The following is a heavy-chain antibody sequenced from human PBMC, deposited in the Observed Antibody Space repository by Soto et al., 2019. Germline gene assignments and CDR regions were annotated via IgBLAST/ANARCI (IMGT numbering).Heavy chain of an antibody. Sequence: EVQLVESGGGLVQPGGSLRLSCAASGFTFSNYWMTWVRQAPGTGLEWVANINKDGSVQNYVDSVKGPFTISRDNAKNSLYLQMDSLRAEDAAVYYCARDLSPNSSPYWGAAFDFWGPGSMVTFSS. D-gene: IGHD7-27*01. CDR3: ARDLSPNSSPYWGAAFDF. V-gene: IGHV3-7*05. CDR1: GFTFSNYW. CDR2: INKDGSVQ. J-gene: IGHJ3*01.